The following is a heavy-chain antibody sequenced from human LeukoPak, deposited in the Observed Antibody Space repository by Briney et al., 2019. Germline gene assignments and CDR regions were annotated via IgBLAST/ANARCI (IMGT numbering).Heavy chain of an antibody. V-gene: IGHV3-7*03. D-gene: IGHD1-26*01. CDR1: GFTFSSYG. J-gene: IGHJ4*02. CDR2: IKLDGSEK. Sequence: PGGSLRLSCAASGFTFSSYGMSWVRQAPGKGLEWVANIKLDGSEKNYVDSVKGRFTISRDNTKNSLYLQMNSLRAEDTAVYYCVRQKKSHGNFDYWGQGTLVTVSS. CDR3: VRQKKSHGNFDY.